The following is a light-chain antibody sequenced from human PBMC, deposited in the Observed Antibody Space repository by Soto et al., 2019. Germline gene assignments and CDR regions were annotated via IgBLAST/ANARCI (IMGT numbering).Light chain of an antibody. CDR1: SSDVGGYNY. V-gene: IGLV2-8*01. CDR2: EVT. CDR3: SSYAGSNKRYV. Sequence: QYALTQPPSASGSPGQSVTISCTGTSSDVGGYNYVSWYQQHPGKAPKLLIYEVTKRPSGVPDRFSGSKSGNTASLTVSGLQTEDEADYYCSSYAGSNKRYVFGTGTKLTVL. J-gene: IGLJ1*01.